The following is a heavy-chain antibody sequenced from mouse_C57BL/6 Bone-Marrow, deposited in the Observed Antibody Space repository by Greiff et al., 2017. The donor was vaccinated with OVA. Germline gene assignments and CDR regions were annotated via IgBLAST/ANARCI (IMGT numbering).Heavy chain of an antibody. CDR2: ISSGGSYT. V-gene: IGHV5-6*01. CDR1: GFTFSSYG. J-gene: IGHJ2*01. CDR3: ARHAITTVVAPFDY. Sequence: EVKLQESGGDLVKPGGSLKLSCAASGFTFSSYGMSWVRQTPDKRLEWVATISSGGSYTYYPDSVKGRFTISRDNAKNTLYLQMSSLKSEDTAMYYCARHAITTVVAPFDYWGQGTTLTVSS. D-gene: IGHD1-1*01.